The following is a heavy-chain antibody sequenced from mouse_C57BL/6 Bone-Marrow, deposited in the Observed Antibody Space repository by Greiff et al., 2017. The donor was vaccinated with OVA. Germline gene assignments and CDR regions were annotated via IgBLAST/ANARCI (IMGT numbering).Heavy chain of an antibody. D-gene: IGHD2-3*01. CDR2: INPYNGGT. J-gene: IGHJ4*01. Sequence: EVKLVESGPVLVKPGASVKMSCKASGYTFTDYYMNWVKQSHGKSLEWIGVINPYNGGTSYNQKFKGKATLTVDKSSSTAYMELNSLTSEDSAVYYCARRDGLWGQGTSVTVSS. V-gene: IGHV1-19*01. CDR1: GYTFTDYY. CDR3: ARRDGL.